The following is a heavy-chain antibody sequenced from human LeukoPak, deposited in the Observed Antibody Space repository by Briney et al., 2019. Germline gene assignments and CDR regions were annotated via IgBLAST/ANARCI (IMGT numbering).Heavy chain of an antibody. CDR1: GGSFSGYY. D-gene: IGHD3-9*01. CDR3: ARAYYDILTGPFYDY. V-gene: IGHV4-34*01. Sequence: SETLSLTCAVYGGSFSGYYWSWIRQPPGKGLEWIGEINHRGSTNYNPSLKSRVTVSLDTSKNQFSLKLSSVTAADTAVYYCARAYYDILTGPFYDYWGQGTLVTVSS. J-gene: IGHJ4*02. CDR2: INHRGST.